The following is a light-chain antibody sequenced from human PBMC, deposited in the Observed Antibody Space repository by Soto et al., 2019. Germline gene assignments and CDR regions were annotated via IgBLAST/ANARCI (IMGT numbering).Light chain of an antibody. CDR3: QTWGAGIQV. CDR2: LDSGGSH. V-gene: IGLV4-69*01. CDR1: SGHSSYA. J-gene: IGLJ2*01. Sequence: QLVLTQSPSASASLGASVKLTCTLSSGHSSYAIAWHQQQPDKGPRYLMRLDSGGSHTKGDGIPDRFSGSSSGAERYLTISSLQSEDEADYYCQTWGAGIQVFGGGTKVTVL.